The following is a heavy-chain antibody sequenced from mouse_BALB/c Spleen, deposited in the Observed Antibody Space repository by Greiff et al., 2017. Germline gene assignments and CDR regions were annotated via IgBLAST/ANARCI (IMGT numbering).Heavy chain of an antibody. V-gene: IGHV2-9*02. CDR3: ARVLVTTYYAMDY. CDR1: GFSLTSYG. J-gene: IGHJ4*01. Sequence: VKLVESGPGLVAPSQSLSITCTVSGFSLTSYGVHWVRQPPGKGLEWLGVIWAGGSTNYNSALMSRLSISKDNSKSQVFLKMNSLQTDDTAMYYCARVLVTTYYAMDYWGQGTSVTVSS. D-gene: IGHD2-1*01. CDR2: IWAGGST.